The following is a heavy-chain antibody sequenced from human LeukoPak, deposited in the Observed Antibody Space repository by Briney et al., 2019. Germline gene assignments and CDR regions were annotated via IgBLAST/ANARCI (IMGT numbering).Heavy chain of an antibody. CDR2: IYYSGST. J-gene: IGHJ6*02. V-gene: IGHV4-59*01. CDR1: GGSISSYY. CDR3: VRGAVVTPYSYYYYYGMDV. Sequence: SETLSLTCTVSGGSISSYYWSWIRQPPGKGLEWIGYIYYSGSTNYNPSLKSRVTISVDTSKNQFSLKLNSVTAADTAVYYCVRGAVVTPYSYYYYYGMDVWGQGTTVTVSS. D-gene: IGHD4-23*01.